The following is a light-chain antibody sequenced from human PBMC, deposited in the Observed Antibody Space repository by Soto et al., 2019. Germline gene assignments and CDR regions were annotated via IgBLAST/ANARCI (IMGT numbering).Light chain of an antibody. CDR3: QQRSNWPPLT. CDR2: DAS. CDR1: QSINRH. V-gene: IGKV3-11*01. J-gene: IGKJ4*01. Sequence: EIVLTQSPATLSLSPVERATLSCRASQSINRHLAWYRQKPGQAPRLLIYDASNRATGIPARFSGSGSGTDFTLTISSLEPEDFGVYYCQQRSNWPPLTFGGGTKVEIK.